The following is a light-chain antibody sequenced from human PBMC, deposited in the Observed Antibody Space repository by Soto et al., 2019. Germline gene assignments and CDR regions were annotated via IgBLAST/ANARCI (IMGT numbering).Light chain of an antibody. CDR1: QDIKNE. CDR3: LHDHNYPRT. CDR2: AAS. V-gene: IGKV1-6*01. J-gene: IGKJ1*01. Sequence: AIQMTQSPCSLSASVGDRVTITCRASQDIKNELGWYQQKPGKARNVLIYAASTLLSGVPSRFSGAGSGTDFTLTISSLQPEVFATYYCLHDHNYPRTFGQGTRVEIK.